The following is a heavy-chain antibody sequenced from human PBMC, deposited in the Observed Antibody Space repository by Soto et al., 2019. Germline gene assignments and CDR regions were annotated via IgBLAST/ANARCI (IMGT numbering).Heavy chain of an antibody. J-gene: IGHJ4*02. CDR2: ISYDGSNK. V-gene: IGHV3-30-3*01. CDR1: GFTFSSYA. D-gene: IGHD2-2*02. Sequence: GGSLRLSCAASGFTFSSYAMHWVRQAPGKGLEWVAVISYDGSNKYYADSVKGRFTISRDNSKNTLYLQMNSLRAEDTAVYYCARRGGSTSCYNCIDCWGQGTLVTVSS. CDR3: ARRGGSTSCYNCIDC.